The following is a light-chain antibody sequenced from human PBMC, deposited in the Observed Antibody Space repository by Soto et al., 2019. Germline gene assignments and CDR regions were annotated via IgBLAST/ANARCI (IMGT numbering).Light chain of an antibody. Sequence: TVLTQSPGTLSLSPGERATLSCGASQSVSSSSLAWYQQRPGQAPRLLIXGTSSRATGIPDRFSGIGSGTDFTLTISRLETEDFAVYFCQRYGSSPMITFGQGTRLEIK. CDR3: QRYGSSPMIT. CDR2: GTS. J-gene: IGKJ5*01. CDR1: QSVSSSS. V-gene: IGKV3-20*01.